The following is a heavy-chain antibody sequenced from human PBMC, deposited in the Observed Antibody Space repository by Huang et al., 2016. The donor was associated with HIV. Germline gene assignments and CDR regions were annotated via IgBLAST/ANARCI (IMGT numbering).Heavy chain of an antibody. CDR3: AKTRSRVTILRGETDIPFDY. V-gene: IGHV3-30*02. J-gene: IGHJ4*02. CDR1: GFTFSNYG. D-gene: IGHD3-10*01. Sequence: QVQLVESGGGVVQPGGSLRLSCAASGFTFSNYGMQWVRQASGKGLEWVSVIRYDGSNKYYADSVKGRFTISRDSSKNTLHLQMNSLRAEDTAVYYCAKTRSRVTILRGETDIPFDYWGQGSLVTVSS. CDR2: IRYDGSNK.